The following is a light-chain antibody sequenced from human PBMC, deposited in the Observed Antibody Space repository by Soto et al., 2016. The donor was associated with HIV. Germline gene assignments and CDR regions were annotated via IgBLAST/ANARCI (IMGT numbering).Light chain of an antibody. V-gene: IGKV1-17*01. CDR1: QYINNY. CDR3: LQHNNYPYT. Sequence: DIQMTQSPSSLSASVGDRVTITCRASQYINNYLNWFQHKPGKAPKLLIYAASTLASGVPSRFSASGSGTEFTLTISSLQPEDFATYFCLQHNNYPYTFGQGTKLEI. J-gene: IGKJ2*01. CDR2: AAS.